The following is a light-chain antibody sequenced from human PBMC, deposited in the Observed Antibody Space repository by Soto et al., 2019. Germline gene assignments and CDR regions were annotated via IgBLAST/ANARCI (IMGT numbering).Light chain of an antibody. CDR3: QQYGSSPLT. J-gene: IGKJ1*01. CDR1: QSVSSSY. CDR2: GAS. V-gene: IGKV3-20*01. Sequence: EIGLTQCPGTLSLSPGERATLSCRASQSVSSSYLAWYQQKPGQAPRLLIYGASSRATGIPDRFSGSGSGTDFTLTISRLEPEDFAVYYCQQYGSSPLTFGQGTKVDIK.